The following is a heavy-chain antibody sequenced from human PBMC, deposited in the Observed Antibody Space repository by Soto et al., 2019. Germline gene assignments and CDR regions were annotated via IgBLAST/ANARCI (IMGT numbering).Heavy chain of an antibody. J-gene: IGHJ5*02. D-gene: IGHD1-26*01. CDR3: ARVLDKSRRYSNWIDP. CDR2: IIPIFGTA. Sequence: SVKVSFKASGGTFSSYAISWVRQAPGQGLEWMGGIIPIFGTANYAQKFQGRVTITADESTSTAYMELSSLRSEDTAVYYCARVLDKSRRYSNWIDPPGQATLVSVSS. V-gene: IGHV1-69*13. CDR1: GGTFSSYA.